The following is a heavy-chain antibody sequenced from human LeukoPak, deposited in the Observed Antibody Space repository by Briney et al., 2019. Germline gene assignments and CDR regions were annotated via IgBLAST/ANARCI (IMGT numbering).Heavy chain of an antibody. CDR2: IYHSGST. CDR1: GGSISSGGYS. V-gene: IGHV4-30-2*02. D-gene: IGHD6-19*01. J-gene: IGHJ4*02. CDR3: ARSGGYSSPQNY. Sequence: SETLSLTCAVSGGSISSGGYSWSWIRQPPGKGLEWIGYIYHSGSTYYNPSLKSRVTISVDTSKSQFSLKLNSVTAADTAVYYCARSGGYSSPQNYWGQGTLVTVSS.